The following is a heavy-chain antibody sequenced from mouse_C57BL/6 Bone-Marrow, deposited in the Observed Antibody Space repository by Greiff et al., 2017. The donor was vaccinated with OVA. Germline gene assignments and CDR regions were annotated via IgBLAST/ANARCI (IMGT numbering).Heavy chain of an antibody. CDR1: GFTFSSYA. J-gene: IGHJ3*01. V-gene: IGHV5-4*01. CDR3: ARDWSIFAY. Sequence: EVQGVESGGGLVKPGGSLKLSCAASGFTFSSYAMSWVRQPPEKRLEWVATISDGGSYTYYPDNVKGRFTISRDNAKNNLYLQMSHLKSEDTAMYYCARDWSIFAYWGQGTLVTVSA. CDR2: ISDGGSYT. D-gene: IGHD2-10*02.